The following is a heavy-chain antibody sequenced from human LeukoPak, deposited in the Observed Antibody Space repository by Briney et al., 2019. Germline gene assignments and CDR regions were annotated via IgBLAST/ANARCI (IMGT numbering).Heavy chain of an antibody. V-gene: IGHV3-23*01. CDR2: ISGSGGST. J-gene: IGHJ4*02. D-gene: IGHD4-17*01. CDR1: GFTFSSYA. Sequence: GGSPRLSCAASGFTFSSYAMSWVRQAPGKGLEWVSAISGSGGSTYYADSVKGRFTISRDNSKNTLYLQMNSLRAEDTAVYYCARSTTVTTFDYWGQGTLVTVSS. CDR3: ARSTTVTTFDY.